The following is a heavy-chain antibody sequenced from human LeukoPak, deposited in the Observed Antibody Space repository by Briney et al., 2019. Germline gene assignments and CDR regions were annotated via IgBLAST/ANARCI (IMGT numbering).Heavy chain of an antibody. J-gene: IGHJ4*02. CDR2: IYSGGST. D-gene: IGHD1-26*01. Sequence: GGSLRLSCAASGFTVSSNYMSWVRQAPGKGLEWVSVIYSGGSTYYADSVKGRFTISRDNSKNPLYLQMNSLRAEDTTVYYCAREGSYSGSSIPFDYWGQGTLVTVSS. V-gene: IGHV3-53*01. CDR1: GFTVSSNY. CDR3: AREGSYSGSSIPFDY.